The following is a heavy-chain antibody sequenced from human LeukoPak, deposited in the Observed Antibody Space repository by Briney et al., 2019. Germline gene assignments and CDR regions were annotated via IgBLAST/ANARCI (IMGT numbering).Heavy chain of an antibody. D-gene: IGHD1-26*01. CDR2: ISGSGGSA. CDR3: TTGSAKMGATTGLEFDY. V-gene: IGHV3-23*01. CDR1: GFTFSSYA. Sequence: GGSLRLSCAASGFTFSSYAMSWVRQAPGKGLEWVSAISGSGGSAYYADSVKGRFTISRDNSKNTLYLQINSLKTEDTAVYYCTTGSAKMGATTGLEFDYWGQGTLVTVSS. J-gene: IGHJ4*02.